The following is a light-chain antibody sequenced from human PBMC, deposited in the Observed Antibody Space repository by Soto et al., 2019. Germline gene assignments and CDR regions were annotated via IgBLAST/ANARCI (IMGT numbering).Light chain of an antibody. CDR1: QSIGSN. V-gene: IGKV3-11*01. Sequence: MTQSPVTLSVSPGDSATLSCRASQSIGSNLAWYQQKPGQAPRLLIYAASTRVTGLPGRFSGRGSGTDFTLTISSLEPEDFAVYYCQQRSNWRGLTFGGGTKVEIK. CDR2: AAS. J-gene: IGKJ4*01. CDR3: QQRSNWRGLT.